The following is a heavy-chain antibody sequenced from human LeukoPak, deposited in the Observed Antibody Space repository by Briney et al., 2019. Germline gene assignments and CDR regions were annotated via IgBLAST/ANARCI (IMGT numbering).Heavy chain of an antibody. J-gene: IGHJ4*02. CDR3: ARGSEDGDYEDYFDY. Sequence: GGSLRLSCAASGFTFSSYWMHWVRQAPGKGLVWVSRINSDGSGTSYADSVKGRFTISRDNAKNTLYLQMNSLRAEDTAVYYCARGSEDGDYEDYFDYWGQGTLVTVSS. D-gene: IGHD4-17*01. CDR2: INSDGSGT. V-gene: IGHV3-74*01. CDR1: GFTFSSYW.